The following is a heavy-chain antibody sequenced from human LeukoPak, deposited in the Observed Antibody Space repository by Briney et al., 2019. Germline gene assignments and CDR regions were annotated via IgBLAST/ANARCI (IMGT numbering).Heavy chain of an antibody. CDR3: ARDGGDRPRGWFDP. CDR1: GYTFTGYY. J-gene: IGHJ5*02. Sequence: GASVKVSCKASGYTFTGYYMHWVRQAPGQGLEWMGWINPNSGGTNYAQKFQGRVTMTRDTSISTAYMELSRLRSDDAAVYYCARDGGDRPRGWFDPWGQGTLVTVSS. V-gene: IGHV1-2*02. D-gene: IGHD2-21*02. CDR2: INPNSGGT.